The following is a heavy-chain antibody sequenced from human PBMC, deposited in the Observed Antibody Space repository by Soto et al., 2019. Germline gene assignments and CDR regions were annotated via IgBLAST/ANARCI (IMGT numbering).Heavy chain of an antibody. CDR3: ARAGGYCSSTSCYKWIDY. CDR1: GGSFSGYY. J-gene: IGHJ4*02. CDR2: INHSGST. Sequence: QVQLQQWGAGLLKPSETLSLTCAVYGGSFSGYYWSWIRQPPGKGLEWIGEINHSGSTNYNPSLKSRVTISVDTSKTQLSLKLSSVTAADTAVYYCARAGGYCSSTSCYKWIDYWGQGTLVTVSS. D-gene: IGHD2-2*02. V-gene: IGHV4-34*01.